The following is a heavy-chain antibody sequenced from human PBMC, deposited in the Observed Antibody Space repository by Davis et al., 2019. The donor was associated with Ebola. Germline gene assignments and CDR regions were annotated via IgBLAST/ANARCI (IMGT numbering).Heavy chain of an antibody. J-gene: IGHJ6*02. CDR3: ARLMVRGLEGHYYGMDV. CDR2: IHYSGST. D-gene: IGHD3-10*01. V-gene: IGHV4-59*08. CDR1: GASMSNDN. Sequence: PSETLSLTCTVSGASMSNDNWSWIRQSPGKGLEWIGYIHYSGSTNFNPSLKSRVTIPVDKSKNHFSLNLKSVTAADTAVYYCARLMVRGLEGHYYGMDVWGQGTMVTVSS.